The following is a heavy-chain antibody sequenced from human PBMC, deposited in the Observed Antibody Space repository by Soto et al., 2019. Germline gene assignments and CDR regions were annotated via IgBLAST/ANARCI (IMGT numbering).Heavy chain of an antibody. D-gene: IGHD4-17*01. CDR1: DGSISSSSYY. CDR3: ASSYGDYVSY. CDR2: MSYSGST. Sequence: QLQLQESGPGLVKPSETLSLTCTVSDGSISSSSYYWGWIRQPPGKGLEWIGSMSYSGSTYYNPSLKSRVTISVDTSKNQFSLKLSSVTAADTAVYYCASSYGDYVSYWGQGTLVTVSS. J-gene: IGHJ4*02. V-gene: IGHV4-39*01.